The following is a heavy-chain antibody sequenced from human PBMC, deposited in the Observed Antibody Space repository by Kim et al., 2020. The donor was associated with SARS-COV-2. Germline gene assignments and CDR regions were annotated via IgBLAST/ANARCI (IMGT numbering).Heavy chain of an antibody. Sequence: LKSRVTISVDTSKNQFSLKLSSVTAADTAVYYCARESEWGSSSGDWFDPWGQGTLVTVSS. CDR3: ARESEWGSSSGDWFDP. J-gene: IGHJ5*02. V-gene: IGHV4-59*01. D-gene: IGHD6-13*01.